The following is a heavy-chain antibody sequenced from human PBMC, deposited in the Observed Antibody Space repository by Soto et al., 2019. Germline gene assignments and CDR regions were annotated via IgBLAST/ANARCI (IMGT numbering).Heavy chain of an antibody. J-gene: IGHJ4*02. D-gene: IGHD6-19*01. CDR1: GGSISSYY. V-gene: IGHV4-4*07. CDR2: IYTSGST. CDR3: ARDGSSGWYWGYFDY. Sequence: QVQLQESGPGLVKPSETLSLTCTVSGGSISSYYWSWIRQPAGKGLEWIGRIYTSGSTNYNPSLKSRVTMAVDTSKNQCSLKLSSVTAADTAVYYCARDGSSGWYWGYFDYWGQGTLVTVSS.